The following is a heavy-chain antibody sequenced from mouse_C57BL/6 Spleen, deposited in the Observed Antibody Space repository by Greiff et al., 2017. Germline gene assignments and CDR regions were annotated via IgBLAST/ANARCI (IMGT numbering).Heavy chain of an antibody. J-gene: IGHJ4*01. CDR1: GFNINGYY. CDR2: IDPEDGET. CDR3: ARRAPAYYSNYGYAMDY. Sequence: VQLKQSGAELVKPGASVKLSCTASGFNINGYYMHWVKQRPEQGLEWIGRIDPEDGETKYAPKFQGKATMTADTSSNTAYLQLSSLTSEDTAVYYCARRAPAYYSNYGYAMDYWGQGTSVTVSS. V-gene: IGHV14-2*01. D-gene: IGHD2-5*01.